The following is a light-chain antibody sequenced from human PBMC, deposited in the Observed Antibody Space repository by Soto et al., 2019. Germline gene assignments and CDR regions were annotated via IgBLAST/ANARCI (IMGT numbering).Light chain of an antibody. V-gene: IGKV3-11*01. CDR2: DAS. CDR3: QQRSNWPPLT. Sequence: EIVLTQSPATLSLSPGERATLSCRASQGINNFLAWYQQKPGRSPRLLIYDASNRATGVPARFSGSGSGTEFTLTISSLEPEDFAVYYCQQRSNWPPLTFGGGTKVDIK. J-gene: IGKJ4*01. CDR1: QGINNF.